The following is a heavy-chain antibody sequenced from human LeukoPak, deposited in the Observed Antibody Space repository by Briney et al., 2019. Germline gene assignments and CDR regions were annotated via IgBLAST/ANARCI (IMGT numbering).Heavy chain of an antibody. CDR1: GGTFSSYA. D-gene: IGHD3-3*01. V-gene: IGHV1-69*13. CDR2: ITPIFGTA. J-gene: IGHJ5*02. CDR3: ARALTIFGAVPGFDP. Sequence: SVKVSCKASGGTFSSYAISWVRQAPGQGLEWMGGITPIFGTANYAQKFQGRVTITADESTSTAYMELSSLRSEDTAVYYCARALTIFGAVPGFDPWGQGTLVTVSS.